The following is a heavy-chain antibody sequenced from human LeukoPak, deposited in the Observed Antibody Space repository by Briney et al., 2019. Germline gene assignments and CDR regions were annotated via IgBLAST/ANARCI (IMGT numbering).Heavy chain of an antibody. Sequence: GGSLRLSCAASGFTFSSYWMHWVRQAPGKGLVWVSRINSDGSSTSYADSVKGRFTISRDNAKNTLYLQMNSLRAEDTAMYYCARVYGDYAGGNNYYYMDVWGKGTTVTVSS. CDR2: INSDGSST. J-gene: IGHJ6*03. CDR3: ARVYGDYAGGNNYYYMDV. V-gene: IGHV3-74*01. CDR1: GFTFSSYW. D-gene: IGHD4-17*01.